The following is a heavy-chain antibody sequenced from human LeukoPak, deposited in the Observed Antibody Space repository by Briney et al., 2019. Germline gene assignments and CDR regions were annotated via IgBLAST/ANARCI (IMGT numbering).Heavy chain of an antibody. Sequence: GGSLRLSCAASGFTFSSYAMHWVRQAPGKGLQWVAAISHDGSEKFYADSVKGRLTISRDNSKNTLFLQMNSLRDEDTAVYYCATDGTDWTPNTWGQGNLVTVSS. CDR2: ISHDGSEK. CDR1: GFTFSSYA. V-gene: IGHV3-30*01. CDR3: ATDGTDWTPNT. J-gene: IGHJ5*02. D-gene: IGHD1-7*01.